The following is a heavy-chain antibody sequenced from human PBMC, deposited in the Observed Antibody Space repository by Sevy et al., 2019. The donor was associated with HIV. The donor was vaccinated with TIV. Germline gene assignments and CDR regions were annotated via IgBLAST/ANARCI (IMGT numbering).Heavy chain of an antibody. D-gene: IGHD4-17*01. J-gene: IGHJ6*02. CDR3: ARDVAFTTASSYGMDV. CDR2: ISYAGSNK. CDR1: GFMFSSYS. Sequence: GGSLRLSCAASGFMFSSYSVHWVRQAPGKGLEWVAVISYAGSNKYYADSVKGRFTISRDNSKNTLYLQMNSLRAEDTAVYYCARDVAFTTASSYGMDVWGQGPTVIVSS. V-gene: IGHV3-30-3*01.